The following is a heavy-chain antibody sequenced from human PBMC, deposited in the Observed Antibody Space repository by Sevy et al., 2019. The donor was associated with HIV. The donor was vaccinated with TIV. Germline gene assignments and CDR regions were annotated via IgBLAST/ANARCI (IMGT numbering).Heavy chain of an antibody. V-gene: IGHV3-23*01. CDR2: ISGSGGST. CDR3: ATLTILGRDYGAPS. CDR1: GFTFSSYA. D-gene: IGHD4-17*01. Sequence: GGSLRLSCAASGFTFSSYAMSWVRQAPGKGLEWVSAISGSGGSTYYADSVKGRFTISRDNSKNTLYLQMNSLRAEDTAVYYCATLTILGRDYGAPSWGQGTLVTVSS. J-gene: IGHJ4*02.